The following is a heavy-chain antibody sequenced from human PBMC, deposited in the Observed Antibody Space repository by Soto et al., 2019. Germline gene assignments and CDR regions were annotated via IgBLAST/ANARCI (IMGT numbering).Heavy chain of an antibody. Sequence: QVQLVESGGGVVQPGRSLRLSCAASGFTFSSYGMHWVRQAPGKGLEWVAVIWYDGSNKYYADSVKGRFTISRDNSKNTLYLQMNSLRAEDTAVYYCASVQLPENYIDYWGQGTLVTVSS. V-gene: IGHV3-33*01. CDR3: ASVQLPENYIDY. CDR2: IWYDGSNK. J-gene: IGHJ4*02. D-gene: IGHD1-1*01. CDR1: GFTFSSYG.